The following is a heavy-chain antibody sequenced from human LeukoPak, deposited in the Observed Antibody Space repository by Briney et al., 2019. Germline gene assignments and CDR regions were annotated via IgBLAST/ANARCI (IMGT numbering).Heavy chain of an antibody. Sequence: PSQTLSLTCTVSGGSISSGSYYWSWIRQPAGKGLEWIGRIYTSGSTNYNPSLKSRVTISVDTSKNQFSLKLSSVTAADTAVYYCARVLRDIVVVVAATPGFDYWGQGTLVTVSS. V-gene: IGHV4-61*02. J-gene: IGHJ4*02. CDR2: IYTSGST. D-gene: IGHD2-15*01. CDR1: GGSISSGSYY. CDR3: ARVLRDIVVVVAATPGFDY.